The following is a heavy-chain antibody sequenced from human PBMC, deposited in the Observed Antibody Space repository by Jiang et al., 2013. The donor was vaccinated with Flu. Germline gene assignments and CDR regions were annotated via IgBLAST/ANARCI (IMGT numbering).Heavy chain of an antibody. Sequence: GSGLVKPSETLSLTCTVSGGSVSSGSYYWSWIRQPPGKGLEWIGYIYYSGSTNYNPSLKSRVTISVDTSKNQFSLKLSSVTAADTAVYYCARVVVVVPAATTLDYWGQGTLVTVSS. V-gene: IGHV4-61*01. J-gene: IGHJ4*02. CDR2: IYYSGST. CDR1: GGSVSSGSYY. D-gene: IGHD2-2*01. CDR3: ARVVVVVPAATTLDY.